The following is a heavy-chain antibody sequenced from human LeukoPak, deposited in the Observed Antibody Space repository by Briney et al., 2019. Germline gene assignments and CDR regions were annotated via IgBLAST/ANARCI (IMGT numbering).Heavy chain of an antibody. CDR3: ARGRWSLGQPFDS. Sequence: SQTLSLTCAIFGDSVSINSVTWNWIRQSPSRGLEWLGRTYYRSKWSNDYAVSVKSRITISPDTSKNQFSLQLSSVTPEETAAYYCARGRWSLGQPFDSWGQGALVTVSS. V-gene: IGHV6-1*01. D-gene: IGHD4-23*01. CDR1: GDSVSINSVT. J-gene: IGHJ4*02. CDR2: TYYRSKWSN.